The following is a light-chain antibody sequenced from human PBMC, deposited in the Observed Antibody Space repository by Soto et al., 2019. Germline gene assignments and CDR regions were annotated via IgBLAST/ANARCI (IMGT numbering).Light chain of an antibody. Sequence: ETVLTQSPATLSLSPGERASLSCRASQSISSYLAWYQQKPGQAPRLLIYDASNRATGIPARFSGSGSGTDFTLTIRSLEPEDFAVYYCQQRSNWPPIPFGQGTLLQI. CDR1: QSISSY. CDR3: QQRSNWPPIP. CDR2: DAS. V-gene: IGKV3-11*01. J-gene: IGKJ5*01.